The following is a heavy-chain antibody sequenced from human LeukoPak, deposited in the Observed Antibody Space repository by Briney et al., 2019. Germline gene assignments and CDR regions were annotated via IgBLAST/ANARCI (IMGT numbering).Heavy chain of an antibody. Sequence: SETLSLTCTVSGGSISSYYWSWIRQPPGKGLEWIGYSHYSGSTNYNPSLKSRVTISVDTSKNQFSLKLSSVTAADTAVYYCARGGRAPFDSWGQGTLVTVSS. D-gene: IGHD6-13*01. CDR1: GGSISSYY. V-gene: IGHV4-59*01. J-gene: IGHJ4*02. CDR2: SHYSGST. CDR3: ARGGRAPFDS.